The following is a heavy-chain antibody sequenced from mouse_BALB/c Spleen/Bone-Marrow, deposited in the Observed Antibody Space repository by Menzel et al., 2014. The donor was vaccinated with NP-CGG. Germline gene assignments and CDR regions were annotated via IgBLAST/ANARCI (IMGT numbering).Heavy chain of an antibody. CDR1: GYTFSTYW. V-gene: IGHV1-7*01. J-gene: IGHJ2*01. CDR3: ARDVDY. Sequence: QVQLQQSGAELAKPGASVKMSCKASGYTFSTYWMHGVKQGPGQGLEWIGYINPTTDYTEYNQKFKDKATLTADRSSSTAYMQLSSLTSEDSAVYYCARDVDYWGQGTTLTVSS. CDR2: INPTTDYT.